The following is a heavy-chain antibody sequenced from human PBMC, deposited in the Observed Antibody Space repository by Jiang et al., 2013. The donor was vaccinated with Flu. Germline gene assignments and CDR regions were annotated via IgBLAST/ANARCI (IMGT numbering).Heavy chain of an antibody. CDR1: GFTFSSHA. J-gene: IGHJ6*02. CDR2: ISGSGGDT. CDR3: AKGGVVVVVTADYYGMDV. D-gene: IGHD2-21*02. Sequence: VQLLESGGNLVQPGESLRLSCATSGFTFSSHAIHWVRQAPGKGLEWVSAISGSGGDTYYADSVKGRFTISRDNSKNTLYLQMNSLRAEDTAVYYCAKGGVVVVVTADYYGMDVWGQGTTVTVSS. V-gene: IGHV3-23*01.